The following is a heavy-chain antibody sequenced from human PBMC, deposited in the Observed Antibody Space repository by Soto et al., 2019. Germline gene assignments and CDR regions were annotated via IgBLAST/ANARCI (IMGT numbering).Heavy chain of an antibody. D-gene: IGHD2-15*01. CDR2: ISSSSSYI. CDR3: ARGYCSGGSCYPPL. V-gene: IGHV3-21*01. Sequence: GGSLRLSCAASGFTFSSYSMNWVRQAPGKGLEWVSSISSSSSYIYYADSVKGRFTISRDNAKNSLYLQMNSLRAEDTAVYYCARGYCSGGSCYPPLWGQGTMVTVSS. J-gene: IGHJ3*01. CDR1: GFTFSSYS.